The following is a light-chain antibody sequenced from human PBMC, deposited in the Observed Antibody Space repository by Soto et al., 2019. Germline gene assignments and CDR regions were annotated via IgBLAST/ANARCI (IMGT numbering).Light chain of an antibody. CDR3: QQYDSLPYT. J-gene: IGKJ2*01. CDR2: SAS. CDR1: QDIRNY. Sequence: DIQLTPSPSSLSASVGDRVTITCQASQDIRNYLDWYQQKPGEPPKVLIYSASKLIGGVPSKYSGGGSGRHFTFTMNTVHPEDFETYYCQQYDSLPYTVGQGTKLDSK. V-gene: IGKV1-33*01.